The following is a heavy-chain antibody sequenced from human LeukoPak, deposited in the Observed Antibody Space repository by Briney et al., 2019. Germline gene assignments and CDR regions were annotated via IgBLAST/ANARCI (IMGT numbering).Heavy chain of an antibody. CDR2: ITKTSTSM. J-gene: IGHJ4*02. D-gene: IGHD3-22*01. Sequence: GGSLRLSCVASGFIFSNFRMDWGRQAPGKGLEWISYITKTSTSMYYADSVKGRFTISRDNGKNSLFLQMNSLRNADTAVHFCARGYDSGYYPPHLDYWGQGTLVTVSS. V-gene: IGHV3-48*02. CDR1: GFIFSNFR. CDR3: ARGYDSGYYPPHLDY.